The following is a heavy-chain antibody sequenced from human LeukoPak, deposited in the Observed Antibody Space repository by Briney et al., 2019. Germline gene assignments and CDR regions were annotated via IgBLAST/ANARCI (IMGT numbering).Heavy chain of an antibody. V-gene: IGHV5-51*01. D-gene: IGHD2-2*01. CDR1: GYSFTTYW. CDR3: ARRQGCSSTSCPPDS. CDR2: IYPGDSDT. J-gene: IGHJ4*02. Sequence: GESLKISCKGLGYSFTTYWIGWVRQMPGKGLEWMGIIYPGDSDTRYSPSFQGQVTMSADKSINTAYLQWSSLKASDTAMYYCARRQGCSSTSCPPDSWGQGTLVTVSS.